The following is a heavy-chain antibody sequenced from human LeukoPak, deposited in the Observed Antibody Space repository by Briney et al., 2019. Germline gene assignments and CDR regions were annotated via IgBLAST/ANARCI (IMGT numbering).Heavy chain of an antibody. J-gene: IGHJ4*02. V-gene: IGHV4-38-2*02. CDR3: ARVGRGYSYGYEDY. CDR2: IYHSGST. D-gene: IGHD5-18*01. CDR1: GYSISSGYY. Sequence: SETLSLTCTVSGYSISSGYYWGWIRQPPGKGLEWIGSIYHSGSTYYNPSLKSRVTISVDTSKNQFSLKLSSVTAADTAVYYCARVGRGYSYGYEDYWGQGTLVTVSS.